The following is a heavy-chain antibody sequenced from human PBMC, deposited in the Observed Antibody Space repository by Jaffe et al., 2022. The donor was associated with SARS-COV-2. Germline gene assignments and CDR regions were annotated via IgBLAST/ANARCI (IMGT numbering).Heavy chain of an antibody. V-gene: IGHV4-59*01. CDR3: ARAEASGYCSSTSCFEPWFDP. Sequence: QVQLQESGPGLVKPSETLSLTCTVSGGSISSYYWSWIRQPPGKGLEWIGYIYYSGSTNYNPSLKSRVTISVDTSKNQFSLKLSSVTAADTAVYYCARAEASGYCSSTSCFEPWFDPWGQGTLVTVSS. CDR1: GGSISSYY. CDR2: IYYSGST. J-gene: IGHJ5*02. D-gene: IGHD2-2*01.